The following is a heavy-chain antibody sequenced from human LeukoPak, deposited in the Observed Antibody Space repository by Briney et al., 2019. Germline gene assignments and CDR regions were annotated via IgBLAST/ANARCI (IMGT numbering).Heavy chain of an antibody. Sequence: GESLKISCKGSGYSFTSYWISWVRQMPGKGLEWMGRIDPSDSYTNYSPSFQGHVTISADKSISTAYPQWSSLKASDTATYYCASTQSGWYEKFDYWGQGTLVTVSS. CDR1: GYSFTSYW. J-gene: IGHJ4*02. CDR3: ASTQSGWYEKFDY. D-gene: IGHD6-19*01. V-gene: IGHV5-10-1*01. CDR2: IDPSDSYT.